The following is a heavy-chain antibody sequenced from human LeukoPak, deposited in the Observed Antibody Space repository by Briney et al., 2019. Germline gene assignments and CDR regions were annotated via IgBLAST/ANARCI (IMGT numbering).Heavy chain of an antibody. J-gene: IGHJ5*02. Sequence: GGSLRLSRAASGFTFSDSTMQWVRQASGKGLEWVGRIRSKANSYATAYSASVKGRFTISRDDSKNTTFLQMNSLKTEDTAVYYCTRWEWFDPWGEGPLVTVSS. D-gene: IGHD1-26*01. CDR2: IRSKANSYAT. CDR3: TRWEWFDP. CDR1: GFTFSDST. V-gene: IGHV3-73*01.